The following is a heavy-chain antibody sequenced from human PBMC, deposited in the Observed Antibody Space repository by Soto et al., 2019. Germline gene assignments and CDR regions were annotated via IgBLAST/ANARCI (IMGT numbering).Heavy chain of an antibody. CDR3: ARSAGYSSSWYYYYGMDV. CDR2: IYPGDSDT. CDR1: GYSFTSYW. J-gene: IGHJ6*02. Sequence: PGESLKISCKGSGYSFTSYWIGWVRQMPGKGLEWMGIIYPGDSDTRYSPSFQGQVTISADKSISTAYLQWSSLKASDTAMYYCARSAGYSSSWYYYYGMDVWGQGTTVTVSS. D-gene: IGHD6-13*01. V-gene: IGHV5-51*01.